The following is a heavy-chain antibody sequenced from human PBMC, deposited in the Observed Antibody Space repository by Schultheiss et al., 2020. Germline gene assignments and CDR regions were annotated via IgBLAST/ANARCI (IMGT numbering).Heavy chain of an antibody. J-gene: IGHJ6*02. V-gene: IGHV4-39*01. CDR2: IYYSGST. CDR1: GGSISSSSYY. D-gene: IGHD5-12*01. Sequence: SETLSLTCTVSGGSISSSSYYWGWIRQPPGKGLEWIGSIYYSGSTYYNPSLKSRVTISVDTSKNQFSLKLSSVTAADTAVYYCAKDRGDSGYYYYYGMDVWGQGTTVTVSS. CDR3: AKDRGDSGYYYYYGMDV.